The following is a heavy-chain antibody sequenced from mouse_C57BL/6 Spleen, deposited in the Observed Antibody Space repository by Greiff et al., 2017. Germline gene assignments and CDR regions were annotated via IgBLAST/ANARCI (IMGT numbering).Heavy chain of an antibody. D-gene: IGHD1-2*01. CDR2: ISDGGSYT. Sequence: EVQLMESGGGLVKPGGSLKLSCAASGFTFTSYAMSWVRQTPEKRLEWVATISDGGSYTYYTDNVKGRFTISRDNAKNNLYLQMSHLKSEDTAMYYCARVCYGGRRHSWFAYWGQGTLVTVSA. V-gene: IGHV5-4*01. J-gene: IGHJ3*01. CDR3: ARVCYGGRRHSWFAY. CDR1: GFTFTSYA.